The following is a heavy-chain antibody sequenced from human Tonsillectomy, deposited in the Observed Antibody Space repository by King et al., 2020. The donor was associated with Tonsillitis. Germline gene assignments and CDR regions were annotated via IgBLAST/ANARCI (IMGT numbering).Heavy chain of an antibody. J-gene: IGHJ3*02. CDR1: GGTFSKYP. Sequence: HVQLVESGPEVKKPESSVKVSCTASGGTFSKYPISWVRQAPGQGLEWMGGIIPLFGTTDYAQRFQGRVTITADESMTTAYMELSSLRSEDTAVYYCAGEDDYGDSLGAFDIWGQGTMVIVS. V-gene: IGHV1-69*01. D-gene: IGHD4-17*01. CDR2: IIPLFGTT. CDR3: AGEDDYGDSLGAFDI.